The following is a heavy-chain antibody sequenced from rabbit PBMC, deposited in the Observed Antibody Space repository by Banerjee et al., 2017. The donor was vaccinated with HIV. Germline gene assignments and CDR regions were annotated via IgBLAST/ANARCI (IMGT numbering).Heavy chain of an antibody. CDR1: GFDFSSYA. Sequence: QSLEESGGGLVKPGGTLTLTCKASGFDFSSYAMCWVRQAPGKGPEWIACIDTSRGNTYYASWVNGRFTISKTSSTTVTLQMTSLTAADTATYFCARDYAGYSGVGVYYLWGPGT. J-gene: IGHJ4*01. CDR2: IDTSRGNT. D-gene: IGHD7-1*01. V-gene: IGHV1S40*01. CDR3: ARDYAGYSGVGVYYL.